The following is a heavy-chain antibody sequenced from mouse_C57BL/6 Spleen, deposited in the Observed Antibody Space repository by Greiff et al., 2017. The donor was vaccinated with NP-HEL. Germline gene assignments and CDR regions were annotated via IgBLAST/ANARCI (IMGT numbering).Heavy chain of an antibody. Sequence: EVKVEESGPGLVKPSQSLSLTCSVTGYSITSGYYWNWIRQFPGNKLEWMGYISYDGSNNYNPSLKNRISITRDTSKNQFFLKLNSVTTEDTATYYCAREDYDYDYAMDYWGQGTSVTVSS. CDR2: ISYDGSN. D-gene: IGHD2-4*01. J-gene: IGHJ4*01. CDR3: AREDYDYDYAMDY. CDR1: GYSITSGYY. V-gene: IGHV3-6*01.